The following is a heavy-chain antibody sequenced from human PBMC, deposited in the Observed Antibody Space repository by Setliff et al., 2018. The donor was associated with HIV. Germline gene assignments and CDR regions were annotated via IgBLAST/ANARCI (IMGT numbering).Heavy chain of an antibody. CDR1: RGSISSGGYY. CDR3: ARDLSPYGSGDPYYYYGMDV. Sequence: SETLSLTCTVSRGSISSGGYYWTWIRQRPGKGLEWIGYIYYTGSTYYHPSPKSRVLISVDTSNNQFSLRLSSVTAADTAVYYCARDLSPYGSGDPYYYYGMDVWGQGTTVTVSS. D-gene: IGHD3-10*01. CDR2: IYYTGST. J-gene: IGHJ6*02. V-gene: IGHV4-31*03.